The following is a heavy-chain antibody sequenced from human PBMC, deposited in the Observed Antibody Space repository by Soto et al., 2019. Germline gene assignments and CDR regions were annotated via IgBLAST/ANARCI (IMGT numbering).Heavy chain of an antibody. Sequence: ASVKVSCKASGYTFTSYYMHWVRQAPGQGLEWMGIINPSGGSTSYAQKFQGRVTMTEDTSTDTAYMELSSLRSEDTAVYYCATDLYSGSYYDYWGQGTLVTVSS. D-gene: IGHD1-26*01. CDR1: GYTFTSYY. J-gene: IGHJ4*02. CDR2: INPSGGST. CDR3: ATDLYSGSYYDY. V-gene: IGHV1-46*01.